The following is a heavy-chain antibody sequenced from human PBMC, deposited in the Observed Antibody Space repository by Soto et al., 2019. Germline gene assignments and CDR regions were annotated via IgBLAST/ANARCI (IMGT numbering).Heavy chain of an antibody. V-gene: IGHV3-23*01. CDR3: ARRGSGNYYDY. CDR1: GFTFSSYA. Sequence: EVQLLESGGGLVQPGGSLRLSCAASGFTFSSYAMSDSTYYADSVKGRFTISRDNSKNTLYLQMNSLRAEDTAVYYCARRGSGNYYDYWGQGTLVTVSS. J-gene: IGHJ4*02. CDR2: DST. D-gene: IGHD1-26*01.